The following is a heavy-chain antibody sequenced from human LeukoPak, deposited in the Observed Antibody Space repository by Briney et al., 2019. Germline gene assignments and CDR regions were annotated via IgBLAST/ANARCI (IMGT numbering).Heavy chain of an antibody. Sequence: ASVKVSCKASGYTFTSYGISWVRQAPGQGLEWMGWISAYNDKTNYAQKLQGRVTMTTDTSTSTAYMELRSLRSDDTAVYYCARNYLHNYYYHMDVWGKGTTVTVSS. V-gene: IGHV1-18*01. CDR1: GYTFTSYG. J-gene: IGHJ6*03. CDR2: ISAYNDKT. D-gene: IGHD5-24*01. CDR3: ARNYLHNYYYHMDV.